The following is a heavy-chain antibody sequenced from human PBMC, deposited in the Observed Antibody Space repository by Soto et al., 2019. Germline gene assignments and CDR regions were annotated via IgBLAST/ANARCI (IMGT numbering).Heavy chain of an antibody. CDR2: IRYSGSLI. D-gene: IGHD4-17*01. V-gene: IGHV3-11*04. CDR3: VGDPPPDSETVYMDV. CDR1: GFTFSDYY. Sequence: GGSLRLSCAASGFTFSDYYMSWVRQAPGKGLEWISYIRYSGSLIYYADSVKGRFTISRDNAKNSLYLQMNSLRVEDTAVYYCVGDPPPDSETVYMDVRGPGNRVTVSS. J-gene: IGHJ6*02.